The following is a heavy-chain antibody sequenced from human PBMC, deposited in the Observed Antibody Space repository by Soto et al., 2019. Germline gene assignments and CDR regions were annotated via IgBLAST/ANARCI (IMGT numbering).Heavy chain of an antibody. CDR1: GGSISSGGYY. D-gene: IGHD1-1*01. Sequence: LFLTYTVSGGSISSGGYYWSWIRQHPGKGLEWIGYIYYSGSTYYNPSLKSRVTISVDTSKNQFSLKLSSVTAADTAVYYCAREVRNYYYYGMDVWGQGTTVTVSS. V-gene: IGHV4-31*03. CDR3: AREVRNYYYYGMDV. J-gene: IGHJ6*02. CDR2: IYYSGST.